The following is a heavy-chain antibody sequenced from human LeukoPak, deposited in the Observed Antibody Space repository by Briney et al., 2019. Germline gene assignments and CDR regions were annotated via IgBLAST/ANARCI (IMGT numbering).Heavy chain of an antibody. CDR2: ISSSGSTI. CDR3: ARGAVTTFLSAFDI. Sequence: GGSLRLSCAASGFTFSSYEMNWVRQTPGKGLEWVSYISSSGSTIYYADSVKGRFTIFRDNAKNSLYLQMNSLRAEDTAVYYCARGAVTTFLSAFDIWGQGTMVTVSS. V-gene: IGHV3-48*03. CDR1: GFTFSSYE. D-gene: IGHD4-17*01. J-gene: IGHJ3*02.